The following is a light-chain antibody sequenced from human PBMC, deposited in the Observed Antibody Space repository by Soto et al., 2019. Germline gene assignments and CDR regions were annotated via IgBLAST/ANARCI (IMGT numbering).Light chain of an antibody. CDR3: QQSYRTPLWT. Sequence: DIQMTQSPSSLSASVGDRLTITCRASQSISSYLNWYQQKPGKAPKLLIYAASSLQSGVPSRFSGSGSGTDFTVHISSLRPEHFATYYCQQSYRTPLWTFRQGTMVEIK. J-gene: IGKJ1*01. CDR2: AAS. CDR1: QSISSY. V-gene: IGKV1-39*01.